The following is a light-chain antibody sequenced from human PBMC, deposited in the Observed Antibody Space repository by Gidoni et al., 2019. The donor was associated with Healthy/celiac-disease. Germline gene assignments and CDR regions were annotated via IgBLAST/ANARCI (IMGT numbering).Light chain of an antibody. V-gene: IGLV2-8*01. Sequence: QSALTQPPSAPGSPGQSVTISCTGTSSDVGGYNYVAWYQQHPGKAPKLMIYEVSKRPSGVPDRFSGSKSGNTASLTVSGLQAEDEADYYCSSYAGSNTSYVFGTGTKVTVL. CDR2: EVS. CDR3: SSYAGSNTSYV. CDR1: SSDVGGYNY. J-gene: IGLJ1*01.